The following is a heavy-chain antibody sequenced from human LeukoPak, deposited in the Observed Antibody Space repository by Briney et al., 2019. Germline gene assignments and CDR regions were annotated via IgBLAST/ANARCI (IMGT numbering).Heavy chain of an antibody. J-gene: IGHJ4*02. CDR1: GFTFSNAW. CDR2: IKKDGSEK. Sequence: PGGSLRLSCAASGFTFSNAWMSWVRQAPGKGLEWVANIKKDGSEKYYVDSVKGRFTISRDNAKNSLYLQMNSLRAEDTAVYYCARVAISVGTDYWGQGTLVTVSS. CDR3: ARVAISVGTDY. V-gene: IGHV3-7*01. D-gene: IGHD5-12*01.